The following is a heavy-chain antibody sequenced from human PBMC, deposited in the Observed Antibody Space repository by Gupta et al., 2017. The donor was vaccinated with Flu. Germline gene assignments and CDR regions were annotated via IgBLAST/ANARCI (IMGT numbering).Heavy chain of an antibody. V-gene: IGHV4-59*11. D-gene: IGHD5-12*01. CDR2: IFRN. CDR1: GGSISSHY. CDR3: ARGGQSRYGYNGDFDC. Sequence: HVQLQESGPGLVKPSETLSLTCSVSGGSISSHYWTWIRQSPGRGLEWIGDIFRNNPSLESRVTISVDASKSQFYLKLGSVTAADTAVYYCARGGQSRYGYNGDFDCWGQGTLVTVSS. J-gene: IGHJ4*02.